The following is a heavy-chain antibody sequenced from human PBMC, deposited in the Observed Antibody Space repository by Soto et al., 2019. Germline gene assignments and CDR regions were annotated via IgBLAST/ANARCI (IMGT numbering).Heavy chain of an antibody. J-gene: IGHJ4*02. Sequence: APVEVSWKACGYTFTGYYMHWVQQAPGQGLEWMGWINPSGGSTSYAQKLQGRVTMTRDTSTSTVYMELSSLRSEDTAVYYCARDGLPHYYDSSGYWTFDYWGQGTLVTVSS. CDR1: GYTFTGYY. CDR3: ARDGLPHYYDSSGYWTFDY. CDR2: INPSGGST. V-gene: IGHV1-46*01. D-gene: IGHD3-22*01.